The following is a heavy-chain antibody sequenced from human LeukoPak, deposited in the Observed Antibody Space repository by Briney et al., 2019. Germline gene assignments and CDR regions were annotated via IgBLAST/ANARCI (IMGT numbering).Heavy chain of an antibody. V-gene: IGHV1-2*06. CDR1: GYTFTGYY. J-gene: IGHJ4*02. D-gene: IGHD3-22*01. CDR2: INPNSGGT. Sequence: ASVKVSCKASGYTFTGYYMHWVRQAPRQGLEWMGRINPNSGGTNYAQKFQGRVTMTRDTSISTAYMELSRLRSDDTAVYYCARDSYYDSSGHDYWGQGTLVTVSS. CDR3: ARDSYYDSSGHDY.